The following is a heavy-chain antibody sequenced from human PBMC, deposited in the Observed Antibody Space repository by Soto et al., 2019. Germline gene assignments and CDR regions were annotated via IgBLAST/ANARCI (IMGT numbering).Heavy chain of an antibody. CDR1: GYTFTDYY. J-gene: IGHJ4*02. Sequence: QVQLVQSGAEVKKPGASVKVSCKASGYTFTDYYMHWVRQAPGQGLAWMGWINANSGGTNYPQKFQGRVTMTRATSISTVYMELSSLRSDDTAVYYCASGGSSNWPDFWGRGTLVTVSS. CDR3: ASGGSSNWPDF. V-gene: IGHV1-2*02. CDR2: INANSGGT. D-gene: IGHD6-13*01.